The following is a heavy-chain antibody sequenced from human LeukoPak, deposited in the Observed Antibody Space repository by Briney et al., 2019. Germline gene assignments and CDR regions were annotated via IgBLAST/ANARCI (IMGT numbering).Heavy chain of an antibody. D-gene: IGHD6-13*01. V-gene: IGHV3-23*01. CDR1: GFTFSSYA. J-gene: IGHJ4*02. Sequence: PGGSLRLSCVASGFTFSSYAMIWVRQAPGKGLEWVSGISGSGGSTYYADSVKGRFTISRDRSRNTLYLQMNSLRAEDTAVYYCARVGSSWAVIDYWGQGSLVTVSS. CDR2: ISGSGGST. CDR3: ARVGSSWAVIDY.